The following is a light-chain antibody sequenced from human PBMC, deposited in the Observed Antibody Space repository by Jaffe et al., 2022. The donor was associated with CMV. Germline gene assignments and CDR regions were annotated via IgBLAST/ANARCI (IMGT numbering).Light chain of an antibody. Sequence: DIQMTQSPSSLSASVGDRVTITCRASQSIGSYLNWYQHKPGKAPNLLIYAASTLQSGVPSRFSGSGSGTDFTLTISSLQPEDFATYYCQQSYSTPYTFGQGTKLEIK. J-gene: IGKJ2*01. CDR1: QSIGSY. CDR3: QQSYSTPYT. V-gene: IGKV1-39*01. CDR2: AAS.